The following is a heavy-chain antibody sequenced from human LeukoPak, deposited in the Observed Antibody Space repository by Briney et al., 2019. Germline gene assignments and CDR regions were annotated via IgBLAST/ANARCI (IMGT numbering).Heavy chain of an antibody. Sequence: PGGSLRLSCAASGFSFSTYWMHWVRQAPGKGLEWVSRINTDARSTSYADSVKGRFTISRDNAKNTLYLQMNSLRAEDTAVYYCVREPYCSGGSCYTSGFDCWGQGTLVTVSS. CDR1: GFSFSTYW. CDR3: VREPYCSGGSCYTSGFDC. J-gene: IGHJ4*02. CDR2: INTDARST. D-gene: IGHD2-15*01. V-gene: IGHV3-74*01.